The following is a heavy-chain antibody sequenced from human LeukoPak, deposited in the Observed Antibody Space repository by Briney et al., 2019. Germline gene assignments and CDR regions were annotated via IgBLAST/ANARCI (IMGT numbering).Heavy chain of an antibody. CDR1: GGTFSSYD. D-gene: IGHD2-2*01. J-gene: IGHJ4*02. Sequence: GASVKVSCKASGGTFSSYDINWVRQATGQGLEWMGWMNPNSGNTGYAQKFQGRVTMTRNTSISTAYMELSSLRSEDTAVYYCATILRPYQLLLPDYWGQGTLVTVSS. V-gene: IGHV1-8*02. CDR2: MNPNSGNT. CDR3: ATILRPYQLLLPDY.